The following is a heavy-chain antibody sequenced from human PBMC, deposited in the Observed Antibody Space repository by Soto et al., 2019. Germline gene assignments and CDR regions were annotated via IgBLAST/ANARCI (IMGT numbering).Heavy chain of an antibody. D-gene: IGHD2-2*01. CDR2: ISGSGGSI. Sequence: QPGGSLRLSCAASGFTFSSYAMSWVRQAPGKGLEWVSAISGSGGSIYYADSVKGRFTISRDNAKNSLYLQMNSLRAEDTAVYYCASEVVPAAILYQPSYGMDVWGQGTTVTVSS. V-gene: IGHV3-23*01. CDR3: ASEVVPAAILYQPSYGMDV. CDR1: GFTFSSYA. J-gene: IGHJ6*02.